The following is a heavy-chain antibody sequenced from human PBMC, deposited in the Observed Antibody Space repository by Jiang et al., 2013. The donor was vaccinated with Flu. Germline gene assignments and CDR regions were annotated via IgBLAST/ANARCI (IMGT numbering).Heavy chain of an antibody. CDR2: IDPSDSYT. Sequence: GAEVKKPGESLRISCKGSGYSFTSYWISWVRQMPGKGLEWMGRIDPSDSYTNYSPSFQGHVTISADKSISTAYLQWSSLKASDTAMYYCARKGYGSGRTYYYYYGMDVWGKRDHGHRLL. J-gene: IGHJ6*04. V-gene: IGHV5-10-1*01. D-gene: IGHD3-10*01. CDR1: GYSFTSYW. CDR3: ARKGYGSGRTYYYYYGMDV.